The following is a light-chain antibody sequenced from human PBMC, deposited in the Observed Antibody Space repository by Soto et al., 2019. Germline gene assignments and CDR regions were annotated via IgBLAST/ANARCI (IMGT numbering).Light chain of an antibody. Sequence: EIVLTQSPVTLSLSPGQRATLSCRSSQRLSASDIAWYQQKPGQAPKFLIYGVSSRATGIPARFSGSGSGTDFTLTISSLEPEDFAVYYCQQRSNWPPITFGQGTRLEIK. CDR2: GVS. J-gene: IGKJ5*01. CDR1: QRLSASD. V-gene: IGKV3-11*01. CDR3: QQRSNWPPIT.